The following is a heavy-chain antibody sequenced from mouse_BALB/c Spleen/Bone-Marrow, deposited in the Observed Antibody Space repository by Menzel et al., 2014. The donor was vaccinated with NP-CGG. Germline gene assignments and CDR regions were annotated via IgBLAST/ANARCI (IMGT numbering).Heavy chain of an antibody. J-gene: IGHJ3*01. Sequence: VQLQQSGAELVKPGASVKLSCTASGFNIKDTYMHWVKLRPEQGLEWIGRIDPANGNTKYDPKFQGKATITADTSSNTAYLQLSSLTSEDTAVYYCASYYYGRAWFAYWGQGTLVTVSA. CDR2: IDPANGNT. CDR3: ASYYYGRAWFAY. CDR1: GFNIKDTY. D-gene: IGHD1-1*01. V-gene: IGHV14-3*02.